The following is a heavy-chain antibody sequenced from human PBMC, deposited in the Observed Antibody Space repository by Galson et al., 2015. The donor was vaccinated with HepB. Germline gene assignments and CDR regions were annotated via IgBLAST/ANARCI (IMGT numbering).Heavy chain of an antibody. J-gene: IGHJ4*02. V-gene: IGHV3-73*01. CDR3: TSSVGARFD. CDR1: GFTFSGSA. D-gene: IGHD1-26*01. CDR2: IRSKANSYAT. Sequence: SLRLSCAASGFTFSGSAMHWVRQASGKGLEWVGRIRSKANSYATAYAASVKGRFTISRDDSKNTAYLQTNSLKTEDTAVYYCTSSVGARFDWGQGTLVTVSS.